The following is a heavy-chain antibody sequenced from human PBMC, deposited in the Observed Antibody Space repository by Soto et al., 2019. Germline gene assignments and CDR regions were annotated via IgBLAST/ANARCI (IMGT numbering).Heavy chain of an antibody. D-gene: IGHD6-19*01. CDR2: ISGSGGST. V-gene: IGHV3-23*01. J-gene: IGHJ4*02. CDR1: GFTFSSYA. CDR3: ASSSSGWYFDY. Sequence: EVQVLESGGGLVQPGGSLRLSCAASGFTFSSYAMSWVRQAPGKGLEWVSVISGSGGSTYYADSVKGRFTISRDNSKNTLYLQMHSLRAEDTAVYYCASSSSGWYFDYWGQGTLVTVSS.